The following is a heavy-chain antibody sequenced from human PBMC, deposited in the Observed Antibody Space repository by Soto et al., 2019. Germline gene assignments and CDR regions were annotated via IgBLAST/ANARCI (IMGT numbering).Heavy chain of an antibody. CDR2: ISYDGSNK. Sequence: GGSLRLSCAASGFTFSSYAMHWVRQAPGKGLEWVAVISYDGSNKYYADSVKGRFTISRDNSKNTLYLQMNSLRAEDTAVYYCARDQRAMSTNYYYYGMDVWGQGTTVTVSS. CDR1: GFTFSSYA. J-gene: IGHJ6*02. CDR3: ARDQRAMSTNYYYYGMDV. V-gene: IGHV3-30-3*01. D-gene: IGHD2-2*01.